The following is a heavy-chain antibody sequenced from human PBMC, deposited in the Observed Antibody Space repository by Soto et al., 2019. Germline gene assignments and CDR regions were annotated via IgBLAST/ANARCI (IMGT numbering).Heavy chain of an antibody. CDR1: GGSISSTSYY. V-gene: IGHV4-39*01. CDR2: FYYSGST. D-gene: IGHD3-10*01. CDR3: ARQVVDGTVAGSGSFDS. J-gene: IGHJ4*02. Sequence: PSETLSLTCTVSGGSISSTSYYWVWIRQPPGKGLEWIGSFYYSGSTYYSPSLKSRVTISVDTSETQFSLKLSPVTAADTAVYYCARQVVDGTVAGSGSFDSWGQGTLVTVSS.